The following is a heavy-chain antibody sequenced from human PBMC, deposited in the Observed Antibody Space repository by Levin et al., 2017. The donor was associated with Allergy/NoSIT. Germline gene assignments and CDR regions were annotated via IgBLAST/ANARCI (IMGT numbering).Heavy chain of an antibody. D-gene: IGHD3/OR15-3a*01. CDR1: EYSFTRYW. CDR3: ARWRTGYPQYYFDY. J-gene: IGHJ4*02. V-gene: IGHV5-51*01. CDR2: IYPGDSDI. Sequence: GESLKISCKASEYSFTRYWIGWVRQMPGKGLEWMGNIYPGDSDITYRPSFQGQVTISADKSLSTAYLQWSSLKASATAMYYCARWRTGYPQYYFDYWGQGTLVTVSS.